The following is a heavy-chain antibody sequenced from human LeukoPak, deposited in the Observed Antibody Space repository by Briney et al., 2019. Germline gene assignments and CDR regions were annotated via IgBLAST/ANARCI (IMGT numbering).Heavy chain of an antibody. CDR2: IYYSGNT. Sequence: PSETLSLTCTVSGGSISSYFWIWIRQPPGKGLEWIGYIYYSGNTNSNPSLKSRVTISVDTSKNQFSLKLSSVTAADTAVYYCAREEQQLVRAGFDYWGQGTLVTVSS. J-gene: IGHJ4*02. V-gene: IGHV4-59*01. CDR3: AREEQQLVRAGFDY. D-gene: IGHD6-13*01. CDR1: GGSISSYF.